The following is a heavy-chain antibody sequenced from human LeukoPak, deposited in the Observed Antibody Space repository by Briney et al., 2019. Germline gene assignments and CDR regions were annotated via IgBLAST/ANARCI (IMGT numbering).Heavy chain of an antibody. Sequence: PGRSLRLSCTASGFSFNNYVMHWVRQAPGKGLEWVAVIWYDGSNKYYADSVKGRFTISRDNSKNTLYLQMNSLRAEDTVVYYCARGVRYSTGYFDHWGQGTLVTVSS. D-gene: IGHD1-1*01. CDR2: IWYDGSNK. V-gene: IGHV3-33*01. CDR1: GFSFNNYV. CDR3: ARGVRYSTGYFDH. J-gene: IGHJ4*02.